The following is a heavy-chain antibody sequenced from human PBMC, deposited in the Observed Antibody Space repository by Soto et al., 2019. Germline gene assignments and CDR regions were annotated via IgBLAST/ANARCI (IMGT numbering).Heavy chain of an antibody. CDR2: IYYSGST. D-gene: IGHD3-22*01. V-gene: IGHV4-30-4*01. Sequence: SETLSLTCTVSGGSIGSGDYYWSWIRQPPGKGLEWIGCIYYSGSTYYSPSLKSRVTMSVDTSKNQFSLKLTSVTAADTAVYYCARDSTMRTYGMDVWGQGTTVTVSS. CDR1: GGSIGSGDYY. CDR3: ARDSTMRTYGMDV. J-gene: IGHJ6*02.